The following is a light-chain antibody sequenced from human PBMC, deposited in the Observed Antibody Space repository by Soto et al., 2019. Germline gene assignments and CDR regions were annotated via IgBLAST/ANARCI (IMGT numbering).Light chain of an antibody. CDR3: HQYNNWPPFT. V-gene: IGKV3-15*01. CDR2: AAS. Sequence: EFVLTQSPGTLSLSPGERATLSCRASQNIISNLAWYQQRPGQAPRLLIYAASIRATGVPARFSGSGSGTEFTLTISSLQSEDSAVYYCHQYNNWPPFTFGQGTRLEIK. CDR1: QNIISN. J-gene: IGKJ5*01.